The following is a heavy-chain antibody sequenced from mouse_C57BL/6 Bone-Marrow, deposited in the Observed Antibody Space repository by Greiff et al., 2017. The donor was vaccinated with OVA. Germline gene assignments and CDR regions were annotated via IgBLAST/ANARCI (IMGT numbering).Heavy chain of an antibody. Sequence: VQLQQSGPGLVQPSQSLSITCTVSGFSLTSYGVHWVRQSPGKGLEWLGVIWSGGSTDYNAAFISRLSISKDNSKSQVFFKMNSLQADDTAIYYCASYYYVSSFAYWGQGTLVTVSA. V-gene: IGHV2-2*01. D-gene: IGHD1-1*01. CDR3: ASYYYVSSFAY. CDR2: IWSGGST. J-gene: IGHJ3*01. CDR1: GFSLTSYG.